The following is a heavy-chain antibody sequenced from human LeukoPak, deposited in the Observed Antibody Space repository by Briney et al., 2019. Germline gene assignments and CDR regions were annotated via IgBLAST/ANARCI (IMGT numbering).Heavy chain of an antibody. Sequence: ASVKVSCKASGYTFTSYAMNWVRQAPGQGLEWMGWMNPNSGNTGYAQKFQGRVTMTRNTSISTAYMELSSLRSEDTAVYYCAREVSSSWYRVGYYYYGMDVWGQGTTVTVSS. CDR2: MNPNSGNT. CDR3: AREVSSSWYRVGYYYYGMDV. V-gene: IGHV1-8*02. CDR1: GYTFTSYA. J-gene: IGHJ6*02. D-gene: IGHD6-13*01.